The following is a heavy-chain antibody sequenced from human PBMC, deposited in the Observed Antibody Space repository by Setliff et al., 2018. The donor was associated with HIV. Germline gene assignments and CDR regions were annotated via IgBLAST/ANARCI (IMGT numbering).Heavy chain of an antibody. V-gene: IGHV4-31*03. CDR1: GDSIISGDYY. J-gene: IGHJ4*02. D-gene: IGHD4-17*01. CDR2: IHYKGNI. CDR3: ARDPPGYGDSNDY. Sequence: ASETLSLTCTVSGDSIISGDYYWSWIRQSPGKGLEWIGHIHYKGNIDYNASLKSRVTISIDTSKNQFSLRLHSVTAADTAVYYCARDPPGYGDSNDYWGQGTLVTVSS.